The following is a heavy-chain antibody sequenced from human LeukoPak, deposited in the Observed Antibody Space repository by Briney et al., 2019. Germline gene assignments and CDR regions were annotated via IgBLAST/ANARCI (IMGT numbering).Heavy chain of an antibody. V-gene: IGHV6-1*01. Sequence: SQTLSLTCAISGDSVSSNSAAWNWIRQSPSRGLEWLGRTYYRSKWYNDYAVSVKSRITINPDTSKNQFSLQLNSVTAADTAVYYCARVCRIAAAGRHYYYYMDVWGKGTTVTVSS. CDR1: GDSVSSNSAA. D-gene: IGHD6-13*01. CDR3: ARVCRIAAAGRHYYYYMDV. J-gene: IGHJ6*03. CDR2: TYYRSKWYN.